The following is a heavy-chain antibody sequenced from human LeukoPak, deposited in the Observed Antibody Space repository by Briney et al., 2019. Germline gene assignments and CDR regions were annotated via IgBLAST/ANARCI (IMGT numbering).Heavy chain of an antibody. CDR1: GVTFSHSG. D-gene: IGHD2-15*01. J-gene: IGHJ4*02. Sequence: PGGPLRLSCAVSGVTFSHSGMHWVRQAPGKGLEWVAVILSDGSNVTYGESVKGRFTISRDNSKNTLYLQMNSLRAEDTAVYYCARDIGDCSSGRCYSDYIDYWGQGTLVTVSS. CDR3: ARDIGDCSSGRCYSDYIDY. V-gene: IGHV3-33*01. CDR2: ILSDGSNV.